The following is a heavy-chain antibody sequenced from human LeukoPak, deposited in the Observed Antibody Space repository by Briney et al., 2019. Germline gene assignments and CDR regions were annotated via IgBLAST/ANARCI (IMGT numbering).Heavy chain of an antibody. V-gene: IGHV3-7*03. J-gene: IGHJ4*02. CDR2: INSDGSEG. CDR1: GFTFSGFW. D-gene: IGHD5-24*01. Sequence: GGPLRLSCAVSGFTFSGFWMSWSRQAPGKGLEWVASINSDGSEGYYADVVKGRFTISRDNAKNSLYLQMNSLRVEDTAVYYCAKEGRSLQTYWGQGTLVTVSS. CDR3: AKEGRSLQTY.